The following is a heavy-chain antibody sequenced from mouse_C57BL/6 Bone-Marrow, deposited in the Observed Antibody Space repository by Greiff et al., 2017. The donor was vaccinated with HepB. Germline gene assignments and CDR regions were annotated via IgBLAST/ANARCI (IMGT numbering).Heavy chain of an antibody. V-gene: IGHV1-39*01. CDR1: GYSFTDYN. CDR3: GQDYYSNYLAWFAY. J-gene: IGHJ3*01. CDR2: INPNYGTT. Sequence: VQLQQSGPELVKPGASVKISCKASGYSFTDYNMNWVNQSNGKSLEWIGVINPNYGTTSYNQKFKGKATLTVDQSSSTAYMQLNSLTSEDSAVYYCGQDYYSNYLAWFAYWGQGTLVTVSA. D-gene: IGHD2-5*01.